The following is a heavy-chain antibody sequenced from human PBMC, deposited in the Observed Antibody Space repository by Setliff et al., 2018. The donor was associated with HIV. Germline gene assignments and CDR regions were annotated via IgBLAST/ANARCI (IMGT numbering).Heavy chain of an antibody. CDR3: AKEGYYDTSAYFY. V-gene: IGHV3-30*02. J-gene: IGHJ4*02. CDR2: IRNDGSDK. CDR1: GFTFSSYG. D-gene: IGHD3-22*01. Sequence: GGSLRLSCAASGFTFSSYGVHWVRQAPGKGLEWVAFIRNDGSDKHYVDSVKGRFTISRDNAKNSLYLQMNSLRAEDTAVYYCAKEGYYDTSAYFYWGQGTLVTVSS.